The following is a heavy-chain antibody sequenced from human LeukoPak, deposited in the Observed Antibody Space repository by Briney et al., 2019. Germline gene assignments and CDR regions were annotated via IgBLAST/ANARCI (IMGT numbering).Heavy chain of an antibody. CDR3: ARASSIGYSYGKVFDY. V-gene: IGHV4-34*01. D-gene: IGHD5-18*01. CDR1: GGSFSGYY. J-gene: IGHJ4*02. Sequence: PSETLSLTCTVYGGSFSGYYWSWIRQPPGKGLEWIGEINHSGSTNYNPSLKSRVTISVDTSKNQFSPKLSSVTAADTAVYYCARASSIGYSYGKVFDYWGQGTLVTVSS. CDR2: INHSGST.